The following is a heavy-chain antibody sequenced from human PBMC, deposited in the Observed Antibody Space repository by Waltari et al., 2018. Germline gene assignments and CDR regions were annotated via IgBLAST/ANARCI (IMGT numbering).Heavy chain of an antibody. D-gene: IGHD1-1*01. V-gene: IGHV3-7*01. CDR3: ARVKEKEGVWSAFGI. Sequence: EVQLVESGGGLVQPGGSLRLSCAASGFTFSSYWMSWVRQAPGKGLEWVANIKQDGSEKYYVDAVKGRFTISRDNAKNSLYLQMNSLRAEDTAVYYCARVKEKEGVWSAFGIWGQGTMVTVSS. J-gene: IGHJ3*02. CDR1: GFTFSSYW. CDR2: IKQDGSEK.